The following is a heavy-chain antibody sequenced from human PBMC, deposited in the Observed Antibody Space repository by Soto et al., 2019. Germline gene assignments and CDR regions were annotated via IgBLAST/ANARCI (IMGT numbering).Heavy chain of an antibody. V-gene: IGHV1-18*01. CDR2: LNTYNANT. D-gene: IGHD2-15*01. Sequence: QIQLVQSEGEVRQPGASVKVSWKTSGYTFINYGVTWVRQRPGQGLEWMGWLNTYNANTKYAQKLQGRVTMTADTSASTAYVELRSLRSDDTAVYFCARAQTPTESDFWGQGTLVIVSS. J-gene: IGHJ4*02. CDR3: ARAQTPTESDF. CDR1: GYTFINYG.